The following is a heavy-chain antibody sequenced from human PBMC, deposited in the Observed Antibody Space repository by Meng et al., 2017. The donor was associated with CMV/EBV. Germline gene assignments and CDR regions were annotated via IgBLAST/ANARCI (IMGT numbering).Heavy chain of an antibody. CDR1: GGSFSGYY. J-gene: IGHJ4*02. CDR3: ARGGIAAAGPFDY. CDR2: INHSGST. D-gene: IGHD6-13*01. Sequence: QVPPQQWGGGLLKPSETLALTCPVYGGSFSGYYWSWIRQPPGKGLEWIGEINHSGSTNYNPSLKSRVTISVDTSKNQFSLKLSSVTAADTAVYYCARGGIAAAGPFDYWGQGTLVTVSS. V-gene: IGHV4-34*01.